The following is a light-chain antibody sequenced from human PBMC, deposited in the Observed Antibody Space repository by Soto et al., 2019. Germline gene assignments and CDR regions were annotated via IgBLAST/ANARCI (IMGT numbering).Light chain of an antibody. V-gene: IGLV2-11*01. CDR1: SSDVGTYSY. J-gene: IGLJ1*01. CDR3: CSYAGTFTYV. CDR2: DVY. Sequence: QSVLTQPRSVSASPGQSVTISCTGTSSDVGTYSYVSWYQQHPGKPPKLMIFDVYKRPSGVPDRFSGSKSGNTASLTLSGLQAEDEADYFCCSYAGTFTYVFGTGTKVTIL.